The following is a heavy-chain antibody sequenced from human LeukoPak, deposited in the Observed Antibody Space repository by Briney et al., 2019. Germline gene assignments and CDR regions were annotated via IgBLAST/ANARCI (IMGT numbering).Heavy chain of an antibody. D-gene: IGHD3-22*01. CDR3: ASHYDTSGYHYFDF. CDR2: ISGSGRSS. Sequence: GGSLRLSCSASGFTFSSYGMSWVRQGPGKGLEWVSFISGSGRSSNYADSVKGRFTISRDTSKNTVDLHMSRLRADDTAVYYCASHYDTSGYHYFDFRGQGTLVTVSS. CDR1: GFTFSSYG. V-gene: IGHV3-23*01. J-gene: IGHJ4*02.